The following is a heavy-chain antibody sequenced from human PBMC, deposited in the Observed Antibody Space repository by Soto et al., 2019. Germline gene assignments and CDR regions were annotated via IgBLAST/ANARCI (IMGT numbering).Heavy chain of an antibody. J-gene: IGHJ4*02. CDR3: VGGQYYFDY. V-gene: IGHV3-30*03. CDR2: ISYDGSDK. CDR1: GFPFTSYG. D-gene: IGHD3-10*01. Sequence: QVQLVESGGGVVQPGRSLRLSFAASGFPFTSYGMHWVREGPDKGLEWVAIISYDGSDKYYADSVKGRFTISRDNSKTTLYLQMNRLRPEDTALYYCVGGQYYFDYRGQRTLVIVSS.